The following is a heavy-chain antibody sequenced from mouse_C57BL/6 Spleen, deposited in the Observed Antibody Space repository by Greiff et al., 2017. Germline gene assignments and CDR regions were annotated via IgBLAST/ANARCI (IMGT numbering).Heavy chain of an antibody. CDR3: ASITTVVAPYLYYEG. J-gene: IGHJ1*03. Sequence: EVKLVESGGGLVKPGGSLKLSCAASGFTFSSYAMSWVRQTPEKRLEWVATISAGGSYTYYPDNVKGRFTISRDNAKNNLYLQMSHLKSEDTAMYYCASITTVVAPYLYYEGWGTGTTVTVAS. CDR1: GFTFSSYA. V-gene: IGHV5-4*03. D-gene: IGHD1-1*01. CDR2: ISAGGSYT.